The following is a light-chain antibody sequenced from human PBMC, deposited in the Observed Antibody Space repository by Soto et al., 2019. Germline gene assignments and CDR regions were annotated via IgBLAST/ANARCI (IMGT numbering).Light chain of an antibody. Sequence: EVVLTQSPATLSLSPGERATLSCTASQSISTYLTWYPHKPGQAPRLLIYDASRRAPGIPARFSGSGSGTDFVLTISSLEPEDFAVYYCQQRRNWPPLTFCGGTKVEI. CDR2: DAS. V-gene: IGKV3-11*01. J-gene: IGKJ4*01. CDR1: QSISTY. CDR3: QQRRNWPPLT.